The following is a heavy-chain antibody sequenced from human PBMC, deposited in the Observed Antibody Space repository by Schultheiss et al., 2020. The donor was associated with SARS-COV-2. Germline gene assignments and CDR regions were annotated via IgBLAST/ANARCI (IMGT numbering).Heavy chain of an antibody. CDR2: INQDGNEQ. CDR1: GFTFSNFW. CDR3: AREATKFYGMDV. D-gene: IGHD1-26*01. Sequence: GGSLRLSCAPSGFTFSNFWMSWVRQAPGKGPEWVANINQDGNEQYYVDSVKGRFTTSRDNAKNSLYLQMNSLRDEETAVYYCAREATKFYGMDVWGQGTTVTVSS. V-gene: IGHV3-7*01. J-gene: IGHJ6*02.